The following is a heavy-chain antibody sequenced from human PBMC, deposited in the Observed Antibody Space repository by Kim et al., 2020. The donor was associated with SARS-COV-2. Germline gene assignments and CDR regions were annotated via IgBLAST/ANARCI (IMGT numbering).Heavy chain of an antibody. V-gene: IGHV4-30-2*01. CDR2: IYHSGST. CDR1: GGSISSGGYS. D-gene: IGHD7-27*01. Sequence: SETLSLTCAVSGGSISSGGYSWSWIRQPPGKGLVWIGYIYHSGSTYYNPSLKSRVTISVDRSKNQFSLKLSSVTAADTAVYYSARADRLSNFYYFDYWGQGTPVTVSS. J-gene: IGHJ4*02. CDR3: ARADRLSNFYYFDY.